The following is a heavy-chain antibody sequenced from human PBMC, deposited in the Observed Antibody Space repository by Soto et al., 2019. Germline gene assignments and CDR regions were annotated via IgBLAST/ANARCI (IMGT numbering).Heavy chain of an antibody. J-gene: IGHJ6*02. CDR1: GFSLSTSGVG. CDR3: AHGAHDYYGMDV. Sequence: QITLKESGPTLVKPTQTLTLTCTFSGFSLSTSGVGVGWIRQPPGKALEWLALIYWDDDKRYSPSLKSRLPIXKXXSKNQVVPTMTNMDPVDTATYYRAHGAHDYYGMDVWGQGTTVTVSS. V-gene: IGHV2-5*02. CDR2: IYWDDDK.